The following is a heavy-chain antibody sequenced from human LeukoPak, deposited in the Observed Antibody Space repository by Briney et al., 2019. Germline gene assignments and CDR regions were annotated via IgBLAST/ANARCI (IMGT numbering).Heavy chain of an antibody. Sequence: PGGFLRLSCAASGFIFTNYAMSWVRQAPGKGLEWVSAISPSGSTTHHADSVQGRFTISRDNSKDTVSLQMSSLRVEDTAVYYCAKCVGSFYQFDYWGPGILVTVSS. V-gene: IGHV3-23*01. D-gene: IGHD1-26*01. CDR2: ISPSGSTT. CDR1: GFIFTNYA. J-gene: IGHJ4*02. CDR3: AKCVGSFYQFDY.